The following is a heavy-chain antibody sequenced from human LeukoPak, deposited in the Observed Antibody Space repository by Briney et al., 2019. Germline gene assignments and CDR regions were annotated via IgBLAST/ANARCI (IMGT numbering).Heavy chain of an antibody. V-gene: IGHV3-30-3*01. CDR3: ARVQSPPPLWFGELFPYARAFDI. Sequence: GGSLRLSCAASGFTFSSYAMHWVRQAPGKGLEWVAVISYDGSNKYYADSVKGRFTISRDNSKNTLYLQMNSLRAEDTAVYYCARVQSPPPLWFGELFPYARAFDIWGQGTMVTVSS. J-gene: IGHJ3*02. CDR2: ISYDGSNK. D-gene: IGHD3-10*01. CDR1: GFTFSSYA.